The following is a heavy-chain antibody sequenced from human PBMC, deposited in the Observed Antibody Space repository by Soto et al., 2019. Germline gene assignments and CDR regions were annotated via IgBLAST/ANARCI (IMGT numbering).Heavy chain of an antibody. D-gene: IGHD1-1*01. V-gene: IGHV4-31*03. CDR3: ARAPIPNWNYYGMDV. J-gene: IGHJ6*02. CDR1: GGSVNSGGYH. Sequence: QVQLQESGPGQVKPSQTLSLTCTVSGGSVNSGGYHWGWIRQHPGKGLEWTGDIYYSGSTYYNPSLKSRVTISIDTSTNHFSLHLSALTAADTAVYYCARAPIPNWNYYGMDVWGQGTTVTVSS. CDR2: IYYSGST.